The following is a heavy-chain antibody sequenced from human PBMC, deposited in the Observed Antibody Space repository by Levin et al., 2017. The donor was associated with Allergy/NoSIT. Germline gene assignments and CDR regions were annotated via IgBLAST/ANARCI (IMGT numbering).Heavy chain of an antibody. CDR2: IYYSGST. J-gene: IGHJ5*02. Sequence: TSETLSLTCTVSGGSISSSSYYWGWIRQPPGKGLEWIGSIYYSGSTYYNPSLKSRVTISVDTSKNQFSLKLSSVTAADTAVYYCARHHIAVAGRWFDPWGQGTLVTVSS. D-gene: IGHD6-19*01. V-gene: IGHV4-39*01. CDR3: ARHHIAVAGRWFDP. CDR1: GGSISSSSYY.